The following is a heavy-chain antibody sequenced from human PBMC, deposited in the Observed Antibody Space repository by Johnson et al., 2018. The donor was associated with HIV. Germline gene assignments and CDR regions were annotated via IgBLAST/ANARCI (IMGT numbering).Heavy chain of an antibody. CDR1: GFTFSSYA. V-gene: IGHV3-30-3*02. J-gene: IGHJ3*02. CDR3: AKYPDAFDI. Sequence: QVQLVESGGGVVQPGRSLRLSCAASGFTFSSYAMHWVRQAPGKGLEWVAVISYDGSNKYYADSVKGRFTISRDNSKNTLYLQMNSLRAEDTAVYYCAKYPDAFDIWGQGTMVTVSS. CDR2: ISYDGSNK.